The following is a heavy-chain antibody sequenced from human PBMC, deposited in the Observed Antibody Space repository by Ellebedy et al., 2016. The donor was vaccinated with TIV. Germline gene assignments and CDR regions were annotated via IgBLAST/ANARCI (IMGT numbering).Heavy chain of an antibody. V-gene: IGHV4-59*08. CDR3: ARVQRRITMLRGVFYMDV. CDR2: VNQRRTT. Sequence: MPGGSLRLSCLVSGGSFNNDHWSWIRQSPGKGLEWIGYVNQRRTTKYNSSLRSRVTISIDTSKNQFSLTVTSVTAADTAVYFCARVQRRITMLRGVFYMDVWGKGTTVTVSS. CDR1: GGSFNNDH. D-gene: IGHD3-10*01. J-gene: IGHJ6*03.